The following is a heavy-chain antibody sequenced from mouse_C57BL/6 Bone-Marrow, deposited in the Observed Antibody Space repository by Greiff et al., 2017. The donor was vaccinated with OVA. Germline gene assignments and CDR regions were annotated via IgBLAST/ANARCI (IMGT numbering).Heavy chain of an antibody. CDR3: AREGVWLRRGWFAY. CDR2: ISYDVRN. CDR1: GSSITSGYY. Sequence: ESGPGLVKPSQSLSLTCSVTGSSITSGYYWNWILQFPGNKLGWMGYISYDVRNNYNPSLQPRISITRDTSKNQFCLKLNSVTTEDTATDYCAREGVWLRRGWFAYWGQGTLVTVSA. V-gene: IGHV3-6*01. D-gene: IGHD2-2*01. J-gene: IGHJ3*01.